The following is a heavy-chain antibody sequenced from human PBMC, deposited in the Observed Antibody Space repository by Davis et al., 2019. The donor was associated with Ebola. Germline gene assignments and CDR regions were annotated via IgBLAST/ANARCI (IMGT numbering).Heavy chain of an antibody. CDR2: INPNSGGT. CDR3: ARGDFMPGFLEWSLDYYYYGMDV. J-gene: IGHJ6*02. CDR1: GYTFTNYD. D-gene: IGHD3-3*01. V-gene: IGHV1-2*04. Sequence: ASVKVSCKASGYTFTNYDINWVRQATGQGLEWMGWINPNSGGTNYAQKFQGWVTMTRDTSISTAYMELSSLRSEDTAVYYCARGDFMPGFLEWSLDYYYYGMDVWGQGTTVTVSS.